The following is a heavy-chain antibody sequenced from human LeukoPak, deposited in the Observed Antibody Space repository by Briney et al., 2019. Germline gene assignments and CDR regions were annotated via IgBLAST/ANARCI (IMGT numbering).Heavy chain of an antibody. CDR1: GFTFSSYS. Sequence: GGSLRLSCAASGFTFSSYSMNWVRQAPGKGLEWVSSISSSSSYIYYADSVKGRFTISRDNAKNSLYLQMNSLRAEDTAVYYCARATLLAYCGGDCYGGNAFDIWGQGTMVTVSS. D-gene: IGHD2-21*02. CDR3: ARATLLAYCGGDCYGGNAFDI. CDR2: ISSSSSYI. J-gene: IGHJ3*02. V-gene: IGHV3-21*01.